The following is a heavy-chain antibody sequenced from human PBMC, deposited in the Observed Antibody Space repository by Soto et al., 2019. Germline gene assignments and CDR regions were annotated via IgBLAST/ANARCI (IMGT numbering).Heavy chain of an antibody. D-gene: IGHD3-3*01. CDR2: ISSSSSTI. CDR1: GFTFSSYS. CDR3: APQYDFWSGFDY. V-gene: IGHV3-48*02. Sequence: GVLRLSCAASGFTFSSYSMNWVRQAPGKGLEWVSYISSSSSTIYYADSVKGRFTISRDNAKNSLYLQMNSLRDEDTAVYYCAPQYDFWSGFDYWGQGTLVTVSS. J-gene: IGHJ4*02.